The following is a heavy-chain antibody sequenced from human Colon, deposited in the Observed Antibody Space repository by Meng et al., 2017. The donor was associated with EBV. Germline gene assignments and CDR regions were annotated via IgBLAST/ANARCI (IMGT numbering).Heavy chain of an antibody. CDR3: ARGEPVPGHFLKS. CDR2: INHSGNT. D-gene: IGHD6-19*01. Sequence: QGQLQQWGAGLLKPPETLSLALSVAGGCLSGYYWSWPRQPPGKGLEWIGEINHSGNTNYNPSLKSRVTISIDTSKNQFSLKLSSVTDADTAVYFCARGEPVPGHFLKSWGQGTLVTVSS. J-gene: IGHJ5*02. CDR1: GGCLSGYY. V-gene: IGHV4-34*01.